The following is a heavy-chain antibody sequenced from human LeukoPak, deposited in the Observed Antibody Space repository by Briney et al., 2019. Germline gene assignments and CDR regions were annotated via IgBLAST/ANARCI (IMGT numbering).Heavy chain of an antibody. D-gene: IGHD2-15*01. Sequence: GASVKVSCTASGYTFTSYCIHWVRQAPGQGLEWMGIINPSGGSTTYAQNFQGRVTMTRDTSTSTVYMELSSLRSEDTAVYYCAKGGSPAAAPHKYYFDHWGQGTLVTVSS. CDR2: INPSGGST. J-gene: IGHJ4*02. CDR3: AKGGSPAAAPHKYYFDH. V-gene: IGHV1-46*01. CDR1: GYTFTSYC.